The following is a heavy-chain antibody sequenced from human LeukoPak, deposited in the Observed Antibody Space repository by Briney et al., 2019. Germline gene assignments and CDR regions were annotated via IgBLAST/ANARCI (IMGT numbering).Heavy chain of an antibody. V-gene: IGHV4-38-2*02. CDR1: GYSISSGYY. Sequence: SETLSLTCTVSGYSISSGYYWGWIRQPPGEGLEWIGSIYHSGSTYYNPSLKSRVTISVDTSKNQFSLKLSSVTAADTAVYYCARDPLVVVPAAAPLWGQGTLVTVSS. CDR2: IYHSGST. CDR3: ARDPLVVVPAAAPL. J-gene: IGHJ4*02. D-gene: IGHD2-2*01.